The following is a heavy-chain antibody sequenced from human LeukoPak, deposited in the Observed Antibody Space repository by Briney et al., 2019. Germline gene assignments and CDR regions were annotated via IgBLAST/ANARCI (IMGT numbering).Heavy chain of an antibody. D-gene: IGHD1-1*01. Sequence: SETLSLTCAVYGGPFSGYYWTLIRQTPGKGLEWIGEISHTGLTGSNPSLKSRVTIFVDSSKKQFPLRMTSVTAADTGVYYCARVPDITARPCDTWGPGTLVTVSS. J-gene: IGHJ5*02. CDR1: GGPFSGYY. CDR3: ARVPDITARPCDT. CDR2: ISHTGLT. V-gene: IGHV4-34*01.